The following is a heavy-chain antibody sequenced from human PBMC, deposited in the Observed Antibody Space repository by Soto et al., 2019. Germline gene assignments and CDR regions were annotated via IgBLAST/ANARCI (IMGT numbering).Heavy chain of an antibody. V-gene: IGHV1-18*01. CDR2: ISAYSGNT. CDR1: GYTCTSYG. D-gene: IGHD2-2*01. J-gene: IGHJ4*02. Sequence: DPVKVSCKASGYTCTSYGISWVRQAPGQGLEWMGWISAYSGNTNYAQKLQGRVTMTTDTSTSTAYMELRSLRSDDTAVYYCERDSRMYQLLVDYWGQGTLVTVSS. CDR3: ERDSRMYQLLVDY.